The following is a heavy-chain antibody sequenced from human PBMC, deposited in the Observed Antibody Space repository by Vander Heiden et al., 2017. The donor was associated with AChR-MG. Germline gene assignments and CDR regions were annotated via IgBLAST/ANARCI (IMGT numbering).Heavy chain of an antibody. CDR1: GGSISSSSYY. CDR2: IYYSGST. Sequence: QLQLQESGPGLVKPSETLSLTCTVPGGSISSSSYYWGWIRQPPGKGLEWIGSIYYSGSTYYNPSLKSRVTISVDTSKNQFSLKLSSVTAADTAVYYCARCGWYLGFDYWGQGTLVTVSS. CDR3: ARCGWYLGFDY. J-gene: IGHJ4*02. D-gene: IGHD6-19*01. V-gene: IGHV4-39*01.